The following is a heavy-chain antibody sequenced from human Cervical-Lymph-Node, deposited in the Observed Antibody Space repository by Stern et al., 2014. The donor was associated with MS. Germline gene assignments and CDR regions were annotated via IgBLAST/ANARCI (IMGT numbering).Heavy chain of an antibody. CDR2: IYWDDER. CDR3: VRRRSAWLVGYYFDY. D-gene: IGHD3-3*01. CDR1: GFSLTTSAVG. J-gene: IGHJ4*02. Sequence: ESGPTLVKPTQTLTLTCTFSGFSLTTSAVGVGWIRRPPGKALEWLGIIYWDDERRYSPSLKSRLTITKDTSKNQVVLTMTNMDPVDTATYYCVRRRSAWLVGYYFDYWGQGTLLTVSS. V-gene: IGHV2-5*02.